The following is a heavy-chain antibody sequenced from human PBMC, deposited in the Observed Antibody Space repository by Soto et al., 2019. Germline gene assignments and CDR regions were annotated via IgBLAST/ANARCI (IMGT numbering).Heavy chain of an antibody. CDR1: GYTFTSYG. J-gene: IGHJ4*02. V-gene: IGHV1-18*01. CDR2: ISAYNGNT. Sequence: QVQLMQSGAEVKKPGASVKVSCKASGYTFTSYGISWVRQAPGQGLEWMGWISAYNGNTNYAQKLQGRVTMTTDTSKSTAYMELRSLRSDDTAVYYCARGYYDYIWGSYRQYYFDYWGQGTLVTVSS. CDR3: ARGYYDYIWGSYRQYYFDY. D-gene: IGHD3-16*02.